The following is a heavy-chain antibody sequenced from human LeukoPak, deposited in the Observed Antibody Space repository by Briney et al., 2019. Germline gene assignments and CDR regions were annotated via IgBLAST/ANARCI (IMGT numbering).Heavy chain of an antibody. CDR3: ARAGGGGSYAYYFDY. D-gene: IGHD1-26*01. J-gene: IGHJ4*02. CDR1: GGSISSGSYY. CDR2: IYYSGST. Sequence: SETLSLTCTVSGGSISSGSYYWSWIRQPPGKGLEWIGYIYYSGSTNYNPSLKSRVTISVDTSKNQFSLKLSSVTAADTAVYYCARAGGGGSYAYYFDYWGQGTLVTVSS. V-gene: IGHV4-61*01.